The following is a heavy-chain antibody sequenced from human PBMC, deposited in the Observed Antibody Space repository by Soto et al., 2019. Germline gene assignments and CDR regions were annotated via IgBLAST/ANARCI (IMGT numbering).Heavy chain of an antibody. D-gene: IGHD6-19*01. J-gene: IGHJ5*02. CDR3: SRLVGDSSRQLFVP. CDR1: GGSISSGGYS. CDR2: IYHSGST. Sequence: TRSHTCAVSGGSISSGGYSGSWLRQPPGKGLEWIGYIYHSGSTYYNPSLKSPVTISVARSKNQFSLKLSSVTAEDTAVYFCSRLVGDSSRQLFVPWAQGTPVTVSS. V-gene: IGHV4-30-2*01.